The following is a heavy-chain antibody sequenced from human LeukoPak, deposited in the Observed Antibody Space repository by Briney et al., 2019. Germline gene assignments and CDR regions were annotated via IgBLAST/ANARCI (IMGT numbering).Heavy chain of an antibody. J-gene: IGHJ1*01. V-gene: IGHV3-30-3*01. D-gene: IGHD1-26*01. CDR3: ARDQVVGATPGYFQH. Sequence: PGGSLRLSCTASGFTVSSNYMRWVRQAPGKGLEWVAVISYDGSNKYYADSVKGRFTISRDNSKNTLYLQMNSLRAEDTAVYYCARDQVVGATPGYFQHWGQGTLVTVSS. CDR2: ISYDGSNK. CDR1: GFTVSSNY.